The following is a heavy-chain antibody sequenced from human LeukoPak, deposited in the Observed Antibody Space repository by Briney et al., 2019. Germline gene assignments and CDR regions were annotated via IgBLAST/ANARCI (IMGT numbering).Heavy chain of an antibody. J-gene: IGHJ5*02. Sequence: ASVKVSCKASGYTFTSYGISWARQAPGQGLEWMGWISAYNGNTNYAQKLQGRVTMTTDTSTSTAYMELRSLRSDDTAVYYCARVGATTRGGVWFDPWGQETLVTVSS. CDR3: ARVGATTRGGVWFDP. CDR2: ISAYNGNT. D-gene: IGHD3-16*01. V-gene: IGHV1-18*01. CDR1: GYTFTSYG.